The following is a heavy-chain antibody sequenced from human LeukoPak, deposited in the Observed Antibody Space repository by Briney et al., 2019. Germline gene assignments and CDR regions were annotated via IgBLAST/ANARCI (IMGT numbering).Heavy chain of an antibody. J-gene: IGHJ6*02. Sequence: PSETLSLTCTVFGGSISSGTFYWGWIRQSPGKGLEWIGSIYYNGITYYNPSLKSRVTMSVDTSRTQFSLKLSSVTAADTAVYYCARDPDDYGGSTYYYGMDVWGQGTTVTVSS. V-gene: IGHV4-39*02. CDR1: GGSISSGTFY. CDR2: IYYNGIT. D-gene: IGHD4-23*01. CDR3: ARDPDDYGGSTYYYGMDV.